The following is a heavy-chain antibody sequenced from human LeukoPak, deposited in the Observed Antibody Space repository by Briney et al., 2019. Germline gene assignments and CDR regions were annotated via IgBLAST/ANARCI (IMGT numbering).Heavy chain of an antibody. CDR1: GFTFSNYE. J-gene: IGHJ4*02. V-gene: IGHV3-48*03. Sequence: GGSLRLSCAASGFTFSNYEMNWVRQAPGKGLEWISYIRSSGESIYYADSVKGRFTISRDNAENSLYLQMNTLRAEDTAVYYCARDRTTVTTFDYWGQGTLVTVSS. D-gene: IGHD4-17*01. CDR3: ARDRTTVTTFDY. CDR2: IRSSGESI.